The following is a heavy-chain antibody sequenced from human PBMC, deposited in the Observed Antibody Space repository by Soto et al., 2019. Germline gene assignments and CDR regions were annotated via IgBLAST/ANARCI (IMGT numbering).Heavy chain of an antibody. Sequence: QVQLQESGPGLVKPSQTLSLTCTVSGGSISSVGYYWSWIRQHPGKGLEWIGYSYYSGSTYYNPSLKSRVTISVDTSKNHFSLKLSSVTAADTAVYYCARDHPVKEYYYYGMDVWGQGTTVTVSS. V-gene: IGHV4-31*03. J-gene: IGHJ6*02. CDR1: GGSISSVGYY. D-gene: IGHD4-17*01. CDR3: ARDHPVKEYYYYGMDV. CDR2: SYYSGST.